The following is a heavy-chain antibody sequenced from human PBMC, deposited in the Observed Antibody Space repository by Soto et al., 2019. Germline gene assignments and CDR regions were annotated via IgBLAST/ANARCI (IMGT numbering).Heavy chain of an antibody. J-gene: IGHJ5*02. Sequence: SESLSLTCPVSGSSMGGFYWSWIRKSAGKGLEWIGRIYATGTTDYNPSLKSRVMMSVDTSKKQFSLKLRSVTAADTAVYYCVRDGTKTLRDWFDPWGQGISVTVSS. D-gene: IGHD1-1*01. CDR3: VRDGTKTLRDWFDP. V-gene: IGHV4-4*07. CDR2: IYATGTT. CDR1: GSSMGGFY.